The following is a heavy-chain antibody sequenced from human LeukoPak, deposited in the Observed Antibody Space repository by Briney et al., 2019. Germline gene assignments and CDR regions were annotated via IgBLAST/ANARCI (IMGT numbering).Heavy chain of an antibody. CDR1: GFTFSSYS. CDR2: ISSSSSYI. J-gene: IGHJ5*02. V-gene: IGHV3-21*01. D-gene: IGHD6-13*01. CDR3: AREESSSWYGGDWFDP. Sequence: GGSLRLSCAVSGFTFSSYSMNWVRQAPGKGLEWVSSISSSSSYIYYADSVKGRFTISRDNAKNSLYLQMNSLRAEDTAVYYCAREESSSWYGGDWFDPWGQGTLVTVSS.